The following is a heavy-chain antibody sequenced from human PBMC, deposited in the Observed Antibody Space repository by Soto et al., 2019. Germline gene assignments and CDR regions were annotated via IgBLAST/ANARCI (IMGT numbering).Heavy chain of an antibody. D-gene: IGHD2-2*01. CDR3: TTDPFPIWGSTSVDY. J-gene: IGHJ4*02. Sequence: PGGSLRLSCAASGFTFSNAWMSWVRQAPGKGLEWVGRIKSKTDGGTTDYAAPVKGRFTISRDDSKNTLYLQMNSLKTEDTAVYYCTTDPFPIWGSTSVDYWGQGTLVTVSS. CDR1: GFTFSNAW. V-gene: IGHV3-15*01. CDR2: IKSKTDGGTT.